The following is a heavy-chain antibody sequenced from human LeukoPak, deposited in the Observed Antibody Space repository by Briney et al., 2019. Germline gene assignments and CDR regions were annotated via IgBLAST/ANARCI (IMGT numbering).Heavy chain of an antibody. CDR3: ARVGRSYVNPHYCYYYSMDV. CDR2: ISSSGRTI. CDR1: RFTFSDYY. Sequence: GGSLRLSCAASRFTFSDYYMSWIRQAPGKGLEWVSYISSSGRTIYYADSVKGRFTISRDNAKSSLYLQMNSLRAEDTAVYYCARVGRSYVNPHYCYYYSMDVWGKGTTVTVSS. V-gene: IGHV3-11*04. J-gene: IGHJ6*03. D-gene: IGHD5-18*01.